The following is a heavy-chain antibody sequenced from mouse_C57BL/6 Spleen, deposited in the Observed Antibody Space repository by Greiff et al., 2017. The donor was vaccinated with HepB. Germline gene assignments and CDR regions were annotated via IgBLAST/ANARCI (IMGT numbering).Heavy chain of an antibody. CDR1: GYTFTDYE. Sequence: QVQLKESGAELVRPGASVTLSCKASGYTFTDYEMHWVKQTPVHGLEWIGAIDPETGGTAYNQKFKGKAILTADKSSSTAYMELRSLTSEDSAVYYCTIDNYGSSYVGFAYWGQGTLVTVSA. V-gene: IGHV1-15*01. J-gene: IGHJ3*01. CDR3: TIDNYGSSYVGFAY. CDR2: IDPETGGT. D-gene: IGHD1-1*01.